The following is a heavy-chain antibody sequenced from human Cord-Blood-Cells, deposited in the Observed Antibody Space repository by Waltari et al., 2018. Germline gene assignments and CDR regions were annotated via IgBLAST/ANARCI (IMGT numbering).Heavy chain of an antibody. CDR3: ARGGNSIVVVPAAMWFDP. J-gene: IGHJ5*02. CDR1: GYSISSGYY. V-gene: IGHV4-38-2*01. Sequence: QVQLQESGPGLVKPSETLSLTCAVSGYSISSGYYWGWIRQPPGKGLAWIGSIYHSRGTYDNPSRKGRVTISVDTSKNQFALKLGSVTAADTAVYYCARGGNSIVVVPAAMWFDPWGQGTLVTVSS. D-gene: IGHD2-2*01. CDR2: IYHSRGT.